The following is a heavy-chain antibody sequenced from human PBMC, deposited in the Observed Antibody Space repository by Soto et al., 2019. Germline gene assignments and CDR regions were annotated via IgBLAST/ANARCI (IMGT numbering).Heavy chain of an antibody. J-gene: IGHJ4*02. CDR1: GGSISSSHW. CDR3: AGSGGGEDY. Sequence: QVQLQESGPGLVKPSGTLSLSCAVSGGSISSSHWWTWVRQPPGKGLEWIGEIYHSGSTNYNPSLKSRVTISVDTAQNQFSLNLSSVPAADTAVYYCAGSGGGEDYWGQGILVTVSS. D-gene: IGHD3-16*01. V-gene: IGHV4-4*02. CDR2: IYHSGST.